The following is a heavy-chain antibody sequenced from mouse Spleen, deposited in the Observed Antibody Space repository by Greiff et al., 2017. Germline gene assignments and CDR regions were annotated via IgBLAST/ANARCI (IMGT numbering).Heavy chain of an antibody. Sequence: VQLQQPGAELVKPGASVKLSCKASGYTFTSYWMQWVKQRPGQGLEWIGEIDPSDSYTNYNQKFKGKATLTVDTSSSTADMQLSSLTSEDSAVYYCARKGDYGGAYFDYWGQGTTLTVSS. D-gene: IGHD2-4*01. J-gene: IGHJ2*01. CDR3: ARKGDYGGAYFDY. CDR2: IDPSDSYT. V-gene: IGHV1-50*01. CDR1: GYTFTSYW.